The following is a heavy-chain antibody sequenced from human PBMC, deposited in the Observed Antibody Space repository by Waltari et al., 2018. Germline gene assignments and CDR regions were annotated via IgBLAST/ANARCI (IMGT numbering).Heavy chain of an antibody. V-gene: IGHV3-48*01. CDR2: ISTSSSTI. CDR3: ASLSWYFDL. CDR1: GFPFGTYN. Sequence: EVQLVESGGGLVQPGGSLSLSCAASGFPFGTYNMNWVRQAPGKGLDWVSSISTSSSTIYYADSVKGRFTISRDNAKNSLYLQMDSLRAEDTAVYYCASLSWYFDLWGRGTLVTVSS. J-gene: IGHJ2*01.